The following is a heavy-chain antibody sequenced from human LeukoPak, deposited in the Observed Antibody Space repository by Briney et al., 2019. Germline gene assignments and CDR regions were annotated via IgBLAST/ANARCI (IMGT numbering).Heavy chain of an antibody. Sequence: GGSLSLSCAASGFTFSSYAMHWVRQAPGKGLEWVAVISYDGNNKHYVDSVKGRFTISRDNSKNTVYLQMNGLRAEDTAVYYCARDLSSGYSGNYGAFEYWGQGTLVIVSS. CDR2: ISYDGNNK. J-gene: IGHJ4*02. CDR1: GFTFSSYA. CDR3: ARDLSSGYSGNYGAFEY. V-gene: IGHV3-30-3*01. D-gene: IGHD1-26*01.